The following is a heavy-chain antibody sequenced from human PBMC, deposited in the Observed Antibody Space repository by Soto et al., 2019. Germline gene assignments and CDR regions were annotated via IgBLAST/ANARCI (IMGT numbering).Heavy chain of an antibody. CDR3: ATYGSGSYKPTTFDY. Sequence: QVQPQESGPGLVKPSQTLSLTCTVSGGSISSGGYYWSWIRQHPGKGLEWIGYIYYSGSTYYNPALKSRVTISVDTSKNQFSLKLSSVTAADTAVYYCATYGSGSYKPTTFDYWGQGTLVTVSS. V-gene: IGHV4-31*03. J-gene: IGHJ4*02. D-gene: IGHD3-10*01. CDR1: GGSISSGGYY. CDR2: IYYSGST.